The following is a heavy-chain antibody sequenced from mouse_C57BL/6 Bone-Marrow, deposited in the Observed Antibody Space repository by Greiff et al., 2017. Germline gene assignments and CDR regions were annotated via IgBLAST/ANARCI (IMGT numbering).Heavy chain of an antibody. CDR3: AIYGYDGGDPDY. CDR1: GYTFTSYW. CDR2: IYPSDSDT. Sequence: QVQLQQPGAELVKPGASVKVSCKASGYTFTSYWMHWVKQRPGQGLEWIGRIYPSDSDTNYNQKFKGKATLTVDKSSSTAYMQLSSLTSEDSAVYCCAIYGYDGGDPDYWGQGTTLTVSS. D-gene: IGHD2-2*01. V-gene: IGHV1-74*01. J-gene: IGHJ2*01.